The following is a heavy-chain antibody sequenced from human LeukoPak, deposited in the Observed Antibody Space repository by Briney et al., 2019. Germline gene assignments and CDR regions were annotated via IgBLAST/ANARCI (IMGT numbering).Heavy chain of an antibody. CDR1: GGSISSGSYY. CDR2: IYTSGST. J-gene: IGHJ6*03. CDR3: ARGVVPAARVYYYYYMDV. D-gene: IGHD2-2*01. V-gene: IGHV4-61*02. Sequence: SETLSLTCTVSGGSISSGSYYWGWIRQPAGKGLEWIGRIYTSGSTNYNPSLKSRVTISVDTYKNQFSLKLSSVTAADTAVYYCARGVVPAARVYYYYYMDVWGKGTTVTVSS.